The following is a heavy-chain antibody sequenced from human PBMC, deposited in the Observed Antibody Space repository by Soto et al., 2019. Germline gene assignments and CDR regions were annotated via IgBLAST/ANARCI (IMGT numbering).Heavy chain of an antibody. CDR2: ISYDGSNQ. D-gene: IGHD3-22*01. CDR3: AKGFTYNYDSSGYYTFNY. Sequence: PGGSLRLSCAASGFTFSSYGMHWVRLAPGKGLEWVAVISYDGSNQYYADSVKGRFTISRDNSKNTLYLQMNSLRAEDTAVYYCAKGFTYNYDSSGYYTFNYWGQGTLVTVSS. CDR1: GFTFSSYG. J-gene: IGHJ4*02. V-gene: IGHV3-30*18.